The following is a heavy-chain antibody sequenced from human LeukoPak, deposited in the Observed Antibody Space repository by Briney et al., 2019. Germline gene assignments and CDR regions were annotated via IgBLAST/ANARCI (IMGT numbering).Heavy chain of an antibody. CDR3: AKVPHYTITTIVVAKEDY. V-gene: IGHV3-23*01. D-gene: IGHD3-22*01. Sequence: GGSLRLSCAASGFTFSSYAMSWVRQAPGKGLEWVSAISGSGGSTYYADSVKGRFAISRDNSKNTLYLQMNSLRAEDTAVYYCAKVPHYTITTIVVAKEDYWGQGTLVTVSS. CDR2: ISGSGGST. J-gene: IGHJ4*02. CDR1: GFTFSSYA.